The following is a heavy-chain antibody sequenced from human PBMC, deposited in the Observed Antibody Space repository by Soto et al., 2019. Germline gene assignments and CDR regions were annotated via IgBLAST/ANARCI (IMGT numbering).Heavy chain of an antibody. V-gene: IGHV4-39*01. CDR3: ARHMDYNILTDYLD. J-gene: IGHJ4*02. Sequence: QLQLQESGPGLVKPSETLSLTCNVSGASTDSTIHYWAWIRQSPGKGLEWIGRISHSGSTHYNPSLKSPITISADKSKNQFSLTLTTVTPADTAVYFCARHMDYNILTDYLDWGQGTLVTVS. D-gene: IGHD3-9*01. CDR2: ISHSGST. CDR1: GASTDSTIHY.